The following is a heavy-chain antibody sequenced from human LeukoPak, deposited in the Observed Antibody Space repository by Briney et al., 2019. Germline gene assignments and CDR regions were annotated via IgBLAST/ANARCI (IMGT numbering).Heavy chain of an antibody. J-gene: IGHJ5*02. CDR1: GFTFSSYS. D-gene: IGHD4-11*01. V-gene: IGHV3-48*01. CDR2: ISHSSSTI. CDR3: ARLTTVAYNWFDL. Sequence: GGSLRLSCAASGFTFSSYSMNWVRQAPGKGLEWVSYISHSSSTIYYADSVKGRFTISRDNAKKSLYLQMNSLRAEDSAVYYCARLTTVAYNWFDLWGQGTLVTVSS.